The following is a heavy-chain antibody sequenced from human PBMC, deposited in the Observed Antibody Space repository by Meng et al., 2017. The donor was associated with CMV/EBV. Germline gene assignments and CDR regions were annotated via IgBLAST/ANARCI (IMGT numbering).Heavy chain of an antibody. V-gene: IGHV5-51*01. Sequence: GESLKISCKGSGYSFTSYWIGWVRQMPGKGLEWMGIIYPGDSDTRYSPSFQGQVTISADKSISTAYLQWSSLKASDTAMYYCAGSDCISTSCYWFDPWGQGTLVTVSS. CDR3: AGSDCISTSCYWFDP. D-gene: IGHD2-2*01. CDR1: GYSFTSYW. J-gene: IGHJ5*02. CDR2: IYPGDSDT.